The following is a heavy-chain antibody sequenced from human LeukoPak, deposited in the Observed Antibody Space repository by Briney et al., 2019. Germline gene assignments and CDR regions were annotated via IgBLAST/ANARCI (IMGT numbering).Heavy chain of an antibody. Sequence: SETLSLTCTVSGASVSSDYWCWIRQSPGEGLEWIGYIYHSGHTMSNPSLKSRVSLSLDTSNNQFSLKLSSVTAADTAVYYCARHPFQYPFDHWGQGTVVSVSS. CDR2: IYHSGHT. J-gene: IGHJ5*02. V-gene: IGHV4-59*08. CDR3: ARHPFQYPFDH. D-gene: IGHD2/OR15-2a*01. CDR1: GASVSSDY.